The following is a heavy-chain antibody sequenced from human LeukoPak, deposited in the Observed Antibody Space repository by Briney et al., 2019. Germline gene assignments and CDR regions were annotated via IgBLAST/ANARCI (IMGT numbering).Heavy chain of an antibody. CDR2: SYYNGRT. CDR3: ARWYCNRGTCYYLDY. J-gene: IGHJ4*02. D-gene: IGHD2-21*02. V-gene: IGHV4-59*01. CDR1: GGSISTYY. Sequence: SETLSLTCAVSGGSISTYYWSWIRQSPGRGLEYIGHSYYNGRTDYNPSLKSRVTISVDTPRNQFSLKLNSVTAADTAVYFCARWYCNRGTCYYLDYWGQGTLVTVSS.